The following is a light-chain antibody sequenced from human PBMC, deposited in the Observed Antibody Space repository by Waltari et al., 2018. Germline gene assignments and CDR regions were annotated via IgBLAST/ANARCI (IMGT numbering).Light chain of an antibody. V-gene: IGKV4-1*01. CDR2: WAS. J-gene: IGKJ5*01. CDR3: QQYHSSPFT. CDR1: QTVLNSSNNKNY. Sequence: DIVMTQSPDSLAVSLGERATINCNSSQTVLNSSNNKNYLDWYQHKPGQPPKLLIYWASPRESVVPDRFSGSGSGTDFTLTFSSLQAEDVAAYYCQQYHSSPFTFGQWTRLEIK.